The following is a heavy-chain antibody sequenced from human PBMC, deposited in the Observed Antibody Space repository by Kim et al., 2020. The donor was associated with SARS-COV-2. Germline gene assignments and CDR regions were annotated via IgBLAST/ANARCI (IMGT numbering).Heavy chain of an antibody. J-gene: IGHJ5*02. V-gene: IGHV1-8*01. D-gene: IGHD2-8*02. Sequence: KCQGRVTMTRNNSISTAYMELSSLRSEDTAVYYCARALRGIPGRGLFDPWGQGTLVTVSS. CDR3: ARALRGIPGRGLFDP.